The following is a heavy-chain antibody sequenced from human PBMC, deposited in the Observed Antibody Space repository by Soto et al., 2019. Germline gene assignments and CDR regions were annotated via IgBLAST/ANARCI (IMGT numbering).Heavy chain of an antibody. CDR2: IDPSDSYT. D-gene: IGHD3-9*01. Sequence: GESLKITCKGSGYSFTSYWISWVRQMPGKGLEWMGRIDPSDSYTNYSPSFQGHVTISADKSISTAYLQWSSLKAADTAMYYCARLRYFDWSTSYGMDVWGQGTTVTVSS. CDR3: ARLRYFDWSTSYGMDV. V-gene: IGHV5-10-1*01. J-gene: IGHJ6*02. CDR1: GYSFTSYW.